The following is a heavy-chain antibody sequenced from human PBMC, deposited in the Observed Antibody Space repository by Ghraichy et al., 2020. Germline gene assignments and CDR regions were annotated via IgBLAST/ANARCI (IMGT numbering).Heavy chain of an antibody. J-gene: IGHJ6*02. Sequence: GGSLRLSCAASGFTFSSYWMSWVRQAPGKGLEWVANIKQDGSEKYYVDSVKGRFTISRDNAKNSLYLQMNSLRAEDTAVYYCARVSGYSYGLYYYYGMDVWGQGTTVTVSS. D-gene: IGHD5-18*01. V-gene: IGHV3-7*03. CDR3: ARVSGYSYGLYYYYGMDV. CDR1: GFTFSSYW. CDR2: IKQDGSEK.